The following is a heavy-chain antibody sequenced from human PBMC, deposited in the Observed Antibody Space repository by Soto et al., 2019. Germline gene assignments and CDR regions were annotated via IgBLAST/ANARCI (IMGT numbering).Heavy chain of an antibody. Sequence: QVQLQESGPGLVNPSQTLSLTCTVSGGYIRSGNYYWSWIRQHPGNGLEWVGSIYYSGTTYYNPFLKYRVTMSLCTSKTQCSVKRSSVTAADTAGYYCAREDYGDLRVGDFWGQGTLVTVSS. CDR2: IYYSGTT. D-gene: IGHD4-17*01. CDR1: GGYIRSGNYY. CDR3: AREDYGDLRVGDF. V-gene: IGHV4-31*03. J-gene: IGHJ4*02.